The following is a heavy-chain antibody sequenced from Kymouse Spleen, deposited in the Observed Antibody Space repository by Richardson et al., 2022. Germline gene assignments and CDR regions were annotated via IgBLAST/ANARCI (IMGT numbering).Heavy chain of an antibody. CDR1: GYSFTSYW. D-gene: IGHD6-13*01. CDR2: IYPGDSDT. J-gene: IGHJ6*02. Sequence: EVQLVQSGAEVKKPGESLKISCKGSGYSFTSYWIGWVRQMPGKGLEWMGIIYPGDSDTRYSPSFQGQVTISADKSISTAYLQWSSLKASDTAMYYCARHRSSWSLYYYYGMDVWGQGTTVTVSS. V-gene: IGHV5-51*01. CDR3: ARHRSSWSLYYYYGMDV.